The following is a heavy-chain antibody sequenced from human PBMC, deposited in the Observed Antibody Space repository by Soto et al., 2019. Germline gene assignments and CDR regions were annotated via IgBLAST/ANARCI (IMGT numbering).Heavy chain of an antibody. V-gene: IGHV1-46*01. J-gene: IGHJ6*02. Sequence: QVQLVQSGAEVKKPGASVKVSCKASGYTFTSYYMHWVRQAPGQGLEWMGIINPSGGSTSYAQKFQGRVTMTRETSTSTVYMELSSLRSEDTAVYYCAREVYGSGTFYYYGMDVWGQGTTVTVSS. CDR3: AREVYGSGTFYYYGMDV. CDR2: INPSGGST. CDR1: GYTFTSYY. D-gene: IGHD3-10*01.